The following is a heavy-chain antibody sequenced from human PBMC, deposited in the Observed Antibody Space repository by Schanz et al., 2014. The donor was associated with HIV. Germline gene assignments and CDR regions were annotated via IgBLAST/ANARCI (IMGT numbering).Heavy chain of an antibody. CDR2: LIPSFRLR. Sequence: QVQLVQSGAEVKKPGSSVKVSCKASGGTFSSFAISWVRQAPGQGLEWMGGLIPSFRLRTYAQKLQGRVTIDADESASTAYMELSSLRSDDTAVYYCAKSPIFGDVIFYGMDVWGQGTTVTVSS. CDR1: GGTFSSFA. D-gene: IGHD3-3*02. CDR3: AKSPIFGDVIFYGMDV. V-gene: IGHV1-69*01. J-gene: IGHJ6*02.